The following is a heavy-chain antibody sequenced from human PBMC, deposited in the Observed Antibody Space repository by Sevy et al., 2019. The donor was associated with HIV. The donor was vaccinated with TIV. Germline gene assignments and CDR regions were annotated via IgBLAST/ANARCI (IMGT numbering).Heavy chain of an antibody. CDR3: AAGPEIALWSPPVGH. CDR1: GLTFTSYY. CDR2: MNPGGGGP. J-gene: IGHJ4*02. D-gene: IGHD5-18*01. Sequence: ASVKVSCKASGLTFTSYYMHWVRQAPGQGLEWMGMMNPGGGGPSYAQKFQGRVTMTRDTSTSTVLMELSSLRSEDTAVYYCAAGPEIALWSPPVGHWGQGTLLTVSS. V-gene: IGHV1-46*01.